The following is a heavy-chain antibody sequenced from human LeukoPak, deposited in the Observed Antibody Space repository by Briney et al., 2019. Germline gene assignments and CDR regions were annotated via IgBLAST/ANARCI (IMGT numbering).Heavy chain of an antibody. CDR2: IYHSGGS. V-gene: IGHV4-38-2*01. D-gene: IGHD1-1*01. CDR3: AKAGTTGIHHWFDP. J-gene: IGHJ5*02. CDR1: GYSICNDYY. Sequence: SETLSLTCVVSGYSICNDYYWGWIRPPPGKGLEWIGNIYHSGGSYYNPSLKSRVTILVDTSKNQFSLKLSSVTAADTAVYYCAKAGTTGIHHWFDPWGQGNLVTVSS.